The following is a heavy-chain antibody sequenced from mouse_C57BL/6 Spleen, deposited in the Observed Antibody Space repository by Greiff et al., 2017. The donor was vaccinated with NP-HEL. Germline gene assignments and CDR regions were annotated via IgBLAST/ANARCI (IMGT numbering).Heavy chain of an antibody. CDR2: IHPNSGST. Sequence: QVQLKQPGAELVKPGASVKLSCKASGYTFTSYWMHWVKQRPGQGLEWIGMIHPNSGSTNYNEKFKSKATLTVDKSSSTAYMQLSSLTSEDSAVYYCARYSPGKAMDYWGQGTSVTVSS. V-gene: IGHV1-64*01. CDR1: GYTFTSYW. J-gene: IGHJ4*01. CDR3: ARYSPGKAMDY.